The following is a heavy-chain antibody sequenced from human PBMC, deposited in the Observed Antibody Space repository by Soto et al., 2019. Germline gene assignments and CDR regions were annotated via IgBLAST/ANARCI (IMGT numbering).Heavy chain of an antibody. D-gene: IGHD1-26*01. V-gene: IGHV2-5*02. CDR3: AHSYGGRSLF. CDR2: IYWDDSK. J-gene: IGHJ4*02. Sequence: QINLKEYGPTLVKPTQTLTLTCTFSGFSLTTDRVGVGWIRQPPGDALEWLAVIYWDDSKTYRPSLESRLTITKDTSKNHGALTMTNRYSLDTATYYCAHSYGGRSLFWCQGTRVTVSS. CDR1: GFSLTTDRVG.